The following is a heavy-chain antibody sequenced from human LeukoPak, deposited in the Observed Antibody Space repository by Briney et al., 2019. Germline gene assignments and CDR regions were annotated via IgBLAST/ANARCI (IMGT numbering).Heavy chain of an antibody. V-gene: IGHV1-18*01. J-gene: IGHJ5*02. CDR3: ARDRPIEVYAFNWFDP. CDR2: ISAYNGNT. CDR1: GYTFTSYG. D-gene: IGHD2-8*01. Sequence: ASVKVSCKASGYTFTSYGTSWVRQAPGQGLEWMGWISAYNGNTNYAQKLQGRVTMTTGTSTSTAYMELRSLRSDDTAVYYCARDRPIEVYAFNWFDPWGQGTLVTVSS.